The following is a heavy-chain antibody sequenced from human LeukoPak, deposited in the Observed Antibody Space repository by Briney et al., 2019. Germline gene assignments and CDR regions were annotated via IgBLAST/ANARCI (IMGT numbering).Heavy chain of an antibody. CDR1: GYTFTGSY. D-gene: IGHD1-1*01. CDR2: INPNSGGT. V-gene: IGHV1-2*02. Sequence: ASVKVSCKASGYTFTGSYMHWVRQAPGQGLEWMGWINPNSGGTNYAQKFQDRVTMTRDTSISTAYMELSTLRSDDTAVYYCARALYNWNDVGNDYWGQGTLVTVSS. J-gene: IGHJ4*02. CDR3: ARALYNWNDVGNDY.